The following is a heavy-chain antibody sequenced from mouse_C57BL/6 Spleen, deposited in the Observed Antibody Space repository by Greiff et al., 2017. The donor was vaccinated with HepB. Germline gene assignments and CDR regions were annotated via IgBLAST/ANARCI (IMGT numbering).Heavy chain of an antibody. D-gene: IGHD1-2*01. V-gene: IGHV2-9-1*01. CDR1: GFSLTSYA. Sequence: VQVVESGPGLVAPSQSLSITCTVSGFSLTSYAISWVRHPPGKGPEWLGVIWTGGCTNYNLALKSRLSISKDNSKSQVFLKMKSLQTDDTARYYCAINWGYGESMDYWGQGTSVTVSS. CDR2: IWTGGCT. J-gene: IGHJ4*01. CDR3: AINWGYGESMDY.